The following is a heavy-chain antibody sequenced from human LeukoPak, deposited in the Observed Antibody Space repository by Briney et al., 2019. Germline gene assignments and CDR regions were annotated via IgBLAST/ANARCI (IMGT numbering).Heavy chain of an antibody. V-gene: IGHV4-59*12. J-gene: IGHJ4*02. CDR1: GGSISSYY. D-gene: IGHD3-22*01. CDR3: ARSDDSSNDPFDY. Sequence: TSETLSLTCTVSGGSISSYYWSWIRQPPGKGLEWIGYIYYSGSTNYNPSLKSRVTMSLDTSRNQFSLKLSSVTAADTAVYYCARSDDSSNDPFDYWGQGTLVTVSS. CDR2: IYYSGST.